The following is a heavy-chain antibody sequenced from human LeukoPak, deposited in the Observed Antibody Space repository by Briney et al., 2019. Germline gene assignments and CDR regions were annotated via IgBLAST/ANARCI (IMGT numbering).Heavy chain of an antibody. CDR2: IRYDGSNK. D-gene: IGHD3-22*01. CDR3: AKDGDYYDSSGYPGGDY. V-gene: IGHV3-30*02. Sequence: PGGSLRLSCAASGFTFSSYGMHWVRQAPGKGQEWVAFIRYDGSNKYYADSVKGRFTISRDNSKNTLYLQMNGLRAEDTAVYYCAKDGDYYDSSGYPGGDYWGQGTLVTVSS. J-gene: IGHJ4*02. CDR1: GFTFSSYG.